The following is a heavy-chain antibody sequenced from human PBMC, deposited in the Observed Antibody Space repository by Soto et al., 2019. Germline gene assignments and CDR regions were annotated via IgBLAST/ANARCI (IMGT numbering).Heavy chain of an antibody. D-gene: IGHD6-6*01. V-gene: IGHV1-18*04. J-gene: IGHJ5*02. CDR3: ARAPGSSSRPLVFDP. Sequence: ASVKVSCKASGDTFTSNGISWVLQAPGQGLEWLAWISIYNGNTQYAQKVQGRVTMTTDTSTNTAYMELRSLRSDDTAVYYCARAPGSSSRPLVFDPWGQGTLVTVSS. CDR2: ISIYNGNT. CDR1: GDTFTSNG.